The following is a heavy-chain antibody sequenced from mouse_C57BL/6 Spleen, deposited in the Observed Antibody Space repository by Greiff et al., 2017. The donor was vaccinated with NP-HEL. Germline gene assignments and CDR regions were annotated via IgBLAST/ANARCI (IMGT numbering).Heavy chain of an antibody. Sequence: QVQLQQPGAELVRPGSSVKLSCKASGYTFTSYWMHWVKQRPIQGLEWIGNIDPSDSETHYNQKFKDKATLTVDKSSSTAYMQLSSLTSEDSAVYYCARRASYDYWGYAMDYWGQGTSVTVSS. CDR2: IDPSDSET. CDR1: GYTFTSYW. V-gene: IGHV1-52*01. CDR3: ARRASYDYWGYAMDY. J-gene: IGHJ4*01. D-gene: IGHD2-4*01.